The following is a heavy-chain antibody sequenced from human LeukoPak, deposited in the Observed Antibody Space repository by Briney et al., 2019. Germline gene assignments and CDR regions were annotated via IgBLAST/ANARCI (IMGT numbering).Heavy chain of an antibody. CDR3: AREEWYYFDR. J-gene: IGHJ4*02. CDR1: GFTFSSSW. CDR2: ISPDGRST. D-gene: IGHD3-3*01. V-gene: IGHV3-74*03. Sequence: GGSLGLSCAASGFTFSSSWMHWVRQPPGKGLVWVSRISPDGRSTTYADSVKGRFTISRDNAKNTLYLQMNTLRAEDTAVYYCAREEWYYFDRWGQGTLVTVSS.